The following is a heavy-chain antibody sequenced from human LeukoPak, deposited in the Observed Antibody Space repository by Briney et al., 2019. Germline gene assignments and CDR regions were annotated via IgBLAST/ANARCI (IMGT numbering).Heavy chain of an antibody. CDR3: VRAPSGGWDGWFDP. Sequence: GGFLRLSCAASGFTLSNYWMHWVRQVPGKGLVWVTRISSDGTSTSYADSVKGRFTVSRDNAKNTLYLQMNSLRAEDTAVYYCVRAPSGGWDGWFDPWGQGTLVTVPS. CDR1: GFTLSNYW. D-gene: IGHD2-15*01. V-gene: IGHV3-74*01. J-gene: IGHJ5*02. CDR2: ISSDGTST.